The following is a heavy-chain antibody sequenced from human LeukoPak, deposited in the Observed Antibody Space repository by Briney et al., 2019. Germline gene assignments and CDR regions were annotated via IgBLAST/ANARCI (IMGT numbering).Heavy chain of an antibody. CDR2: IKQDASEK. CDR1: GFTFSSYW. J-gene: IGHJ4*02. Sequence: GGSLRLSCAASGFTFSSYWMNWVRQAPGKGLEWVATIKQDASEKYYVDSVKGRFTISRDNAKNSLYLQMNSLRAEDTAVYYCAKVLMSARIAAAVEDFDYWGQGTLVTVSS. D-gene: IGHD6-13*01. V-gene: IGHV3-7*01. CDR3: AKVLMSARIAAAVEDFDY.